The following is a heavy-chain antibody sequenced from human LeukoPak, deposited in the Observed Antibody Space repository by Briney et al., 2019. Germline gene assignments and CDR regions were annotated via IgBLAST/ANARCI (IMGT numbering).Heavy chain of an antibody. Sequence: GGSLRLSCVASGSTFSSYWMTWVRQAPGKGLEWVANIKTDGSQIYYVDSVKGRFTISRDNAKNSLYLQMNSLRAEDTAVYYCARDPSAAYYYDRGWFDPWGQGTLVTVSS. D-gene: IGHD3-22*01. CDR1: GSTFSSYW. J-gene: IGHJ5*02. CDR2: IKTDGSQI. V-gene: IGHV3-7*01. CDR3: ARDPSAAYYYDRGWFDP.